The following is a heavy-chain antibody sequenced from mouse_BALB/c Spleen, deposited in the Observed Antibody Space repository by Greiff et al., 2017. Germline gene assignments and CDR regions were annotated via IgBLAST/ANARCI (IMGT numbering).Heavy chain of an antibody. CDR3: TLIYYGKHYAMDY. CDR2: ISSGGSYT. Sequence: EVQVVESGGGLVKPGGSLKLSCAASGFTFSSYFMSWVRQTPEQRLEWVANISSGGSYTYYPDSVKGRFTISRDNAKNTLYLQMSSLKSEDTAMYYCTLIYYGKHYAMDYWGQGTSVTVSS. V-gene: IGHV5-6-4*01. CDR1: GFTFSSYF. J-gene: IGHJ4*01. D-gene: IGHD2-1*01.